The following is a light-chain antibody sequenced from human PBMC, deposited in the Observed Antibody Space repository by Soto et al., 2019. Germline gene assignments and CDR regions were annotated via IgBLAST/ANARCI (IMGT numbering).Light chain of an antibody. CDR2: DNS. J-gene: IGLJ2*01. CDR1: SSNIGAGYD. CDR3: QSYDSSLSGVL. V-gene: IGLV1-40*01. Sequence: QSVLTQPPSVSGAPGQRVTISCTGSSSNIGAGYDVHWYQQLPGTAPKLLIYDNSNRPSGVPDRFSGSMSGTSASLAITGLQAEDEADYYCQSYDSSLSGVLFGGGTQLTVL.